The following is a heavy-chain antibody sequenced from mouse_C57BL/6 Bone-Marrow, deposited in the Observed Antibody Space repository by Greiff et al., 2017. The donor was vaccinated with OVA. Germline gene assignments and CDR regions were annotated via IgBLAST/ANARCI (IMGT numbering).Heavy chain of an antibody. Sequence: QVQLQQSGAELARPGASVKLSCKASGYTFTSYGISWVKQRTGQGLEWIGEIYPRSGNTYYNEKFKGKATLTADKSSSTAYMELRSLTSEDSAVYFFARHPGTYWGQGTLVTVSA. CDR3: ARHPGTY. V-gene: IGHV1-81*01. J-gene: IGHJ3*01. CDR2: IYPRSGNT. CDR1: GYTFTSYG.